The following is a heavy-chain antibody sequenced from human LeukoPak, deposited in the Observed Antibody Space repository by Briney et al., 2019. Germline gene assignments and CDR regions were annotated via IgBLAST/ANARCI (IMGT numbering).Heavy chain of an antibody. D-gene: IGHD2-8*01. CDR1: GFTFSNYA. V-gene: IGHV3-23*01. Sequence: PGGPLRLSCAASGFTFSNYAMNWVRLAPEKGLEWVSGISGSGGSTYYVDSVKGRFTISRDNSKNTLYLQMNSLRAEDTALYYCAKGDGVNHYHWFDPWGQGTLVTVSS. J-gene: IGHJ5*02. CDR3: AKGDGVNHYHWFDP. CDR2: ISGSGGST.